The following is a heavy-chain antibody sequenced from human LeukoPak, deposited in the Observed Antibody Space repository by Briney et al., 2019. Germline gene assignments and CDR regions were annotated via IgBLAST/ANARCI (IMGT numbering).Heavy chain of an antibody. CDR2: ISYDGSNK. D-gene: IGHD4-17*01. Sequence: SLRLSCAASGFTFSSYGMHWVRQAPGKGLEWVAVISYDGSNKYYADSVKGRFTISRDNSKNTLYLQMNSLRAEDTAVYYCAKDRLRYHIREGGGLDYWGQGTLVTVSS. CDR3: AKDRLRYHIREGGGLDY. CDR1: GFTFSSYG. V-gene: IGHV3-30*18. J-gene: IGHJ4*02.